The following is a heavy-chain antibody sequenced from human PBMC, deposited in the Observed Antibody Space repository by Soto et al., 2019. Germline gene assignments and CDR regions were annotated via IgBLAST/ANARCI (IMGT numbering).Heavy chain of an antibody. Sequence: PGESLKISCRGSGYIFTSYWIAWVRQMPGKGLECMGIIYPSDSDTRYSPSFQGQVTISVDKSISTAYLQWNSLKASDTAVYYCARDPEIFDYWGQGTLVTVSS. CDR1: GYIFTSYW. V-gene: IGHV5-51*01. CDR2: IYPSDSDT. J-gene: IGHJ4*02. CDR3: ARDPEIFDY.